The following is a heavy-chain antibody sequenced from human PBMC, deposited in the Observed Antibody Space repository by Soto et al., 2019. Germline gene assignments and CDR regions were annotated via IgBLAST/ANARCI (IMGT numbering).Heavy chain of an antibody. CDR3: AVYCTSGVCSGVY. V-gene: IGHV4-4*02. D-gene: IGHD2-8*01. Sequence: SETLSLTCAVSGGSISSSNWWSWVRQPPGKGLEWIGEIYHSGSTNYNPSLKSRVTISVDKSKNQFSLKLSSVTAADTAVYYCAVYCTSGVCSGVYWGQGTLVTVSS. CDR2: IYHSGST. J-gene: IGHJ4*02. CDR1: GGSISSSNW.